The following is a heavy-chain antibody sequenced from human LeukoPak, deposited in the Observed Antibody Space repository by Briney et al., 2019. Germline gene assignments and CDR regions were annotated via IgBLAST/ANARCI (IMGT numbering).Heavy chain of an antibody. CDR2: INSNGDT. Sequence: PSETLSLTCTVSGGSISSYHWIWIRQPAGKGLEWIGRINSNGDTVYNPSLKSRATMSLDMTNNQFSLKLSSVTAADTAVYYCARDRFGGYGAFDIWGQGTMVTVSS. D-gene: IGHD3-22*01. J-gene: IGHJ3*02. V-gene: IGHV4-4*07. CDR3: ARDRFGGYGAFDI. CDR1: GGSISSYH.